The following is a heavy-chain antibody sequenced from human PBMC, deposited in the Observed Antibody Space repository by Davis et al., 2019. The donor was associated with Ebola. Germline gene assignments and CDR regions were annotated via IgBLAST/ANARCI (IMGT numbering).Heavy chain of an antibody. CDR2: INHSGST. CDR1: GGSFSGYY. CDR3: ASSYYGPDAFDI. J-gene: IGHJ3*02. D-gene: IGHD2/OR15-2a*01. V-gene: IGHV4-34*01. Sequence: SETLSLTCAVYGGSFSGYYWSWIRQPPGKGLEWIGEINHSGSTNYNPSLKSRVTISVDTSKNQFSLKLSSVTAAETAVYYCASSYYGPDAFDIWGQGTMVTVSS.